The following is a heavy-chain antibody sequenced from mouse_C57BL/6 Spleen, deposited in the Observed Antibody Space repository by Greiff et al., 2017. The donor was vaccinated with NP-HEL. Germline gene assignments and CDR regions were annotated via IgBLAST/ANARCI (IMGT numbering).Heavy chain of an antibody. J-gene: IGHJ3*01. CDR2: INPYNGGT. CDR3: APHYGSSLFAY. CDR1: GYTFTDYY. V-gene: IGHV1-19*01. Sequence: VQLQQSGPVLVKPGASVKMSCKASGYTFTDYYMNWVKQSHGKSLEWIGVINPYNGGTSYNQKFKGKATLTVDKSSSTAYMELNSLTSEDSAVYYCAPHYGSSLFAYWGQGTLVTVSA. D-gene: IGHD1-1*01.